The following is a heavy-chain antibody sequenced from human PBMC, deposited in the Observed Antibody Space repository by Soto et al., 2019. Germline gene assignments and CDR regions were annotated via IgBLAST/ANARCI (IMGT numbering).Heavy chain of an antibody. D-gene: IGHD6-13*01. J-gene: IGHJ5*02. CDR2: ISAYNGNT. V-gene: IGHV1-18*01. CDR3: ARRGYSSSWYFWWFDP. CDR1: GYTFTSYG. Sequence: QVQLVQSGAEVKKPGASVKVSCKASGYTFTSYGISWVRQAPGQGLEWMGWISAYNGNTNYAQKLQGRVTMTTDTSTSTDYMELRSLRSDDTAVYYCARRGYSSSWYFWWFDPWGQGTLVTVSS.